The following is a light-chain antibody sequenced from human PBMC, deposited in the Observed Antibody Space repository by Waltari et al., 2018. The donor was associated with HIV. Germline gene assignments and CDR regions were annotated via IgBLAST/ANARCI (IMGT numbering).Light chain of an antibody. CDR3: ASYTTTTTPHMV. V-gene: IGLV2-14*01. CDR2: EAA. Sequence: QSALTQPASVSGSPGQSTAISCIGTSSDVGAYNFVPWYQQHTDKAPKLLIYEAAHRPSGVSDRFSGSKSGNTASLTISELQAEDEADYYCASYTTTTTPHMVFGGGTRLSVL. CDR1: SSDVGAYNF. J-gene: IGLJ2*01.